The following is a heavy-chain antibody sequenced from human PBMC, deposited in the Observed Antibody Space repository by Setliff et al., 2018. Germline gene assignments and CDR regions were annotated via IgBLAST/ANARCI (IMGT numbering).Heavy chain of an antibody. CDR2: INSGGSST. CDR3: AKFSSVPGSRFFDY. J-gene: IGHJ4*02. D-gene: IGHD2-2*01. V-gene: IGHV3-23*01. CDR1: GFTFSSSS. Sequence: HPGGSLRLSCAASGFTFSSSSMTWVRQAPGKGLEWVSAINSGGSSTYYADSVKGRFTISRDNSKNTLYLQMNSLRAEDTAIYSCAKFSSVPGSRFFDYWGQGALVTVS.